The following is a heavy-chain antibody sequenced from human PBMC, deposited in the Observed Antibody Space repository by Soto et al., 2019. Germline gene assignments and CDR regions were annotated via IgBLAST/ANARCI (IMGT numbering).Heavy chain of an antibody. CDR3: AKGARICVGFVGWSFV. CDR2: ITFDGNNK. D-gene: IGHD3-3*01. CDR1: GFTFSRYG. Sequence: QVQLVESGGGVVQPGGSLRLSCAASGFTFSRYGIHWVRQAPGKGLEWVAVITFDGNNKDYGDSVKGRFTISRDNSKDTVYLQMSIVGAEDTDVYYGAKGARICVGFVGWSFVWGQGTMVPASS. V-gene: IGHV3-30*18. J-gene: IGHJ3*01.